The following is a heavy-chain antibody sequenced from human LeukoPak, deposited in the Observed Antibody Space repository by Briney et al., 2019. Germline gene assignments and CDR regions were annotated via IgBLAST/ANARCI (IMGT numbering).Heavy chain of an antibody. Sequence: GGSLRLSCAASGFTFDDYAMHWVRQAPGKGLEWVSLISWDGGSTYYADSVKGRFTISRDNSKNSLYMQMNSLRAEETGLYYCAKGDRPTTTVTTPISYWGQGTPVTVPS. V-gene: IGHV3-43D*03. CDR1: GFTFDDYA. CDR2: ISWDGGST. D-gene: IGHD4-17*01. CDR3: AKGDRPTTTVTTPISY. J-gene: IGHJ4*02.